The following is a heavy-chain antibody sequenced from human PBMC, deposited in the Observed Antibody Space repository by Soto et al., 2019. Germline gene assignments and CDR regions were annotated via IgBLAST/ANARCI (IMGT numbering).Heavy chain of an antibody. CDR1: GFPFSRHA. J-gene: IGHJ4*02. D-gene: IGHD6-19*01. CDR2: ICGLDEST. CDR3: VKVGTVAGTDY. Sequence: EVQLLESGGDLAQPGGSLRLSCAASGFPFSRHAMSWVRQAPGKGLEWVSGICGLDESTYYADSVKGRFTISKDNSKNTLYLQMNSLRAEDTAVYYCVKVGTVAGTDYWGQGTLVTVSS. V-gene: IGHV3-23*01.